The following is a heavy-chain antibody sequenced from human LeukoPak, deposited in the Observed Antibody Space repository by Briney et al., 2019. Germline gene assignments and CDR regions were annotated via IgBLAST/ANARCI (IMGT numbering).Heavy chain of an antibody. Sequence: GGSLRLSCAASGFSFSSYWMHWVRHAPGKGLVWVSRIKSDGKTNYADSVKGRFTISRDNAKNTVSLQMNSLRAEDTGVYYCARAPSEIGGYYPEYFRHWGQGTLVTVSS. CDR1: GFSFSSYW. J-gene: IGHJ1*01. V-gene: IGHV3-74*01. CDR3: ARAPSEIGGYYPEYFRH. D-gene: IGHD3-22*01. CDR2: IKSDGKT.